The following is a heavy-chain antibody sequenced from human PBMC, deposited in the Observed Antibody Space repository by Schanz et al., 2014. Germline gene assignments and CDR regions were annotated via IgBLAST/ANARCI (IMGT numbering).Heavy chain of an antibody. CDR3: AKYGGDRGVSFEY. J-gene: IGHJ4*02. D-gene: IGHD3-16*01. Sequence: EVQLVESEGGLVQPGGSLRLSCEGSGFSFSDYWMGWVRQAPGKGLEWVANIKQDGSEKYYVDSVKGRFTISRDNAKNSLYMKMNSLRPEDTDVYDSAKYGGDRGVSFEYWGQGTLVTVSS. CDR2: IKQDGSEK. V-gene: IGHV3-7*01. CDR1: GFSFSDYW.